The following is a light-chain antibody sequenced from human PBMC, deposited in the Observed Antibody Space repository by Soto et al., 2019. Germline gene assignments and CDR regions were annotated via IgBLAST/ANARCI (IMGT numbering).Light chain of an antibody. V-gene: IGKV3-11*01. CDR3: QVRTDWPPFKYT. Sequence: IVLTQSPASLSLSPGERATLSCRASQSVDSFLAWYQQKPGRTPRLLIYDTSNRATGIPARFSGSGSGTDFTLSINRLEPEDFAVYYCQVRTDWPPFKYTFGQGTKLEVK. CDR1: QSVDSF. CDR2: DTS. J-gene: IGKJ2*01.